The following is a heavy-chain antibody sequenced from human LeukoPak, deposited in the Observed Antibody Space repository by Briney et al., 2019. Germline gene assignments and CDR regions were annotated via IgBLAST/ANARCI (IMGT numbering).Heavy chain of an antibody. D-gene: IGHD5-12*01. CDR1: GYTLTELS. J-gene: IGHJ4*02. V-gene: IGHV1-24*01. CDR3: ATGDSSYDWGDFDY. CDR2: FDPEDGET. Sequence: ASVKVSCKVSGYTLTELSMHWVRQAPGKGVEWMGGFDPEDGETIYAQKFQGRVTMTEDTSTDTAYMELSSLRSEDTAVYYCATGDSSYDWGDFDYWGQGTLVTVSS.